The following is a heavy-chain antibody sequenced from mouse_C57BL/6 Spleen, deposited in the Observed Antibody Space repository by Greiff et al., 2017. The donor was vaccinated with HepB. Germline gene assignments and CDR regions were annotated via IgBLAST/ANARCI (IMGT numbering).Heavy chain of an antibody. J-gene: IGHJ1*03. V-gene: IGHV1-69*01. Sequence: QVQLQQPGAELVMPGASVKLSCKASGYTFTSYWMHWVKQSPGQGLEWIGKIDPSDSYTNYNQKFKGKSTLTLDKSSSTAYMQLSSLTSEDSAVYYSERTGTTAWYYDVWGTGTTVTVSS. CDR2: IDPSDSYT. CDR3: ERTGTTAWYYDV. CDR1: GYTFTSYW. D-gene: IGHD1-2*01.